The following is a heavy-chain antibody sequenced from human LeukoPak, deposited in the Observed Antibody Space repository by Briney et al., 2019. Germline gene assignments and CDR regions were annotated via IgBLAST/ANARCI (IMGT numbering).Heavy chain of an antibody. J-gene: IGHJ4*02. V-gene: IGHV3-30*03. CDR3: TRVGGGISWAS. D-gene: IGHD6-13*01. CDR2: ISYDGSSK. Sequence: PGGSLRLSCAPFGFTFSSYGMHWVRQAPGKGLEWVAVISYDGSSKYYADSVKGRFTISRDNSKNTLYLQMNSLRAEDTAVYYCTRVGGGISWASWGQGTLVTVSS. CDR1: GFTFSSYG.